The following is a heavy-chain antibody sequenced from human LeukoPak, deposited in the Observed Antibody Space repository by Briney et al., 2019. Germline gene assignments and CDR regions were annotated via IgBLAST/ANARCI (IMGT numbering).Heavy chain of an antibody. Sequence: GASVNVSCKVSGYTLTELSMHWVRQAPGKGLEWMGGFDPEDGETIYAQKFQGRVTMTEDTSTDTAYMELSSLRSEDTAVYYCATHLVTYYYDSSGYYYARWFDPRGQGTLVTVSS. J-gene: IGHJ5*02. CDR3: ATHLVTYYYDSSGYYYARWFDP. V-gene: IGHV1-24*01. CDR1: GYTLTELS. CDR2: FDPEDGET. D-gene: IGHD3-22*01.